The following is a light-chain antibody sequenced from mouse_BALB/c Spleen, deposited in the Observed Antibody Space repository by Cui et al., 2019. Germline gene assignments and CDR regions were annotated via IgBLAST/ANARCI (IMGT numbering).Light chain of an antibody. Sequence: ILLTQPPAILSVSPGERVSFCCIASQSIGTSIHWYQQRTNGSPRLLIKYASESISGIPSRFSGSGSGTDFTLSINSVESEDIADYYCQQSNSWPTLTFGAGTKLELK. CDR3: QQSNSWPTLT. J-gene: IGKJ5*01. V-gene: IGKV5-48*01. CDR2: YAS. CDR1: QSIGTS.